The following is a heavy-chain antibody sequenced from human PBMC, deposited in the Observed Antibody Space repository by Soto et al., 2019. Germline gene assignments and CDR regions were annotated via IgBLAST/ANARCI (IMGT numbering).Heavy chain of an antibody. V-gene: IGHV1-3*04. Sequence: QVHLVQSGAEVKKPGASVTVSCKTSGYTFTDYAIYWVRQAPGQSLEWMGWISTGNGNTKFSQKFQGRVTITRDTSATTAYMDLISLRSEDTAVYYCAKGSRMWTPDYWGQGTLVTVSS. D-gene: IGHD2-21*01. J-gene: IGHJ4*02. CDR3: AKGSRMWTPDY. CDR1: GYTFTDYA. CDR2: ISTGNGNT.